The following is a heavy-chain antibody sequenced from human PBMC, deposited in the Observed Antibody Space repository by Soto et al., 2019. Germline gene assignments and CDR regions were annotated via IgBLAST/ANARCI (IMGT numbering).Heavy chain of an antibody. J-gene: IGHJ4*02. CDR3: ARDAIPLAVAGFDY. V-gene: IGHV3-21*01. D-gene: IGHD6-19*01. CDR1: GFTFSSYS. CDR2: ISSSSRYI. Sequence: EVQLVESGGGLVKPGGSLRLSCAASGFTFSSYSMNWVRQAPGKGLEWVSSISSSSRYIYYADSVKGRFTISRDNAKNSLYLQMNSLRAEDTGVYYCARDAIPLAVAGFDYWGQGTLVTVSS.